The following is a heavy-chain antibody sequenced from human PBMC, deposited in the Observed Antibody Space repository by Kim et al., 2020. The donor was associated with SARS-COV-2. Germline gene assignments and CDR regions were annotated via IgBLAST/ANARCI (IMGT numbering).Heavy chain of an antibody. J-gene: IGHJ3*02. V-gene: IGHV3-30-3*01. Sequence: GGYLRLSCAASGFTFSSYAMHWVRQAPGKGLEWVAVISYDGSNKYYADSAKGRFTISRDNSKNTLYLQMNSLRAEDTAVYYCARGSQQWLVRGAFDIWGQGTMVTVSS. CDR2: ISYDGSNK. CDR3: ARGSQQWLVRGAFDI. CDR1: GFTFSSYA. D-gene: IGHD6-19*01.